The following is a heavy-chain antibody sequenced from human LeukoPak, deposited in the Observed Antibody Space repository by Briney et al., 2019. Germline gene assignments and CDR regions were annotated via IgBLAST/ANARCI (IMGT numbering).Heavy chain of an antibody. J-gene: IGHJ4*02. V-gene: IGHV1-18*01. CDR2: VSTDNGDT. CDR1: GYTFTTYG. D-gene: IGHD3-16*01. Sequence: SVKVSCKSSGYTFTTYGITWVRQAPGQGLEWMGWVSTDNGDTNYAQKLQGRVTMTTDTSTSTAYMELRSLRSDDTAVYYCAREGLGELTLDCWGQGTLVTVSS. CDR3: AREGLGELTLDC.